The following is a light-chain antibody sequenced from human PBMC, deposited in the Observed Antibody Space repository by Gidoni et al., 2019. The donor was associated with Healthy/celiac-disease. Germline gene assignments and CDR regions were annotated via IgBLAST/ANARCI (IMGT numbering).Light chain of an antibody. CDR3: QQRSNWPWT. CDR2: DAS. J-gene: IGKJ1*01. Sequence: EIVLTQSPATLSLSPGERATRSCRASQSVSSHLAWYQQKPGQAPRLLIYDASNRATGIPARFSGSGSGTDFTLTISSLEPEDFAVYYCQQRSNWPWTFGQGTKVEIK. V-gene: IGKV3-11*01. CDR1: QSVSSH.